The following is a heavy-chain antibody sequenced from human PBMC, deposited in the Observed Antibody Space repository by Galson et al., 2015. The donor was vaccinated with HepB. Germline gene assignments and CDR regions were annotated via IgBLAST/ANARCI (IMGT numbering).Heavy chain of an antibody. CDR1: GLTLSHYW. CDR2: IKEDGNKI. CDR3: AKDARDLRGGWDD. J-gene: IGHJ4*02. V-gene: IGHV3-7*03. Sequence: SLRLSCAASGLTLSHYWMSWVRQAPGKGLEWVANIKEDGNKIHYVDSVKGRFTISRENAKNSLFLQMNSLRAEDTAIYYCAKDARDLRGGWDDWGRGTLVIVSS. D-gene: IGHD3-16*01.